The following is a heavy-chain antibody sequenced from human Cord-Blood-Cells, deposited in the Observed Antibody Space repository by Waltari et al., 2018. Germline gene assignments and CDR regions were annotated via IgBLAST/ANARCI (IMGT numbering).Heavy chain of an antibody. J-gene: IGHJ3*02. Sequence: EVQLVESGGGLVQPGGSLSLSCAASGFTFSSYWMSWVRQAPGKGLEWVANIKQDGSEKYYVDSVKGRFTISRDNAKNSLYLQMNSLRAEDTAVYYCARDIVATIDAFDIWGQGTMVTVSS. CDR2: IKQDGSEK. D-gene: IGHD5-12*01. CDR1: GFTFSSYW. V-gene: IGHV3-7*01. CDR3: ARDIVATIDAFDI.